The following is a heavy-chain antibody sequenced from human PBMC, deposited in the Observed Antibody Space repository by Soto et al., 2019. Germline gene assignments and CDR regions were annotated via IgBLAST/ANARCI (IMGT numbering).Heavy chain of an antibody. CDR2: ISSSSSTI. Sequence: GGSLRLSCAASGFTFSSYSMNWVRQAPGKGLEWVSYISSSSSTIYYSTSLKTRLTISKDTSKNQVVLTMTNMDPVDTATYYCARHVEMATAVFDYWGQGTLVTVSS. CDR3: ARHVEMATAVFDY. D-gene: IGHD5-18*01. J-gene: IGHJ4*02. V-gene: IGHV3-48*04. CDR1: GFTFSSYS.